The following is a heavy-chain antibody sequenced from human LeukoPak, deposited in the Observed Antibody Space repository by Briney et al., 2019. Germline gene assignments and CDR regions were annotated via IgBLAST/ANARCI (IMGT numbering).Heavy chain of an antibody. CDR3: ARRGIYYYDSSGYYCDAFDI. D-gene: IGHD3-22*01. CDR1: GYTFTCYY. Sequence: ASVKASCTASGYTFTCYYMHWVRQAPRQGLGWMGWINPNSGGTNYAQKFQGRVTMTRATSISTAYMELSRLRSDDTAVYYCARRGIYYYDSSGYYCDAFDIWGQGTMVTVSS. CDR2: INPNSGGT. J-gene: IGHJ3*02. V-gene: IGHV1-2*02.